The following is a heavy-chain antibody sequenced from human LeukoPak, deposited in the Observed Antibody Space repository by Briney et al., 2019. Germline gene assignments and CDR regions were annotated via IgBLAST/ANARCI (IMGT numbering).Heavy chain of an antibody. CDR2: IYYSGST. CDR3: ARGSFYGDYDGNWFDP. D-gene: IGHD4-17*01. CDR1: GGSISSYY. Sequence: PSETLSLTCTVSGGSISSYYWSWIRQPPGKGLEWIGYIYYSGSTNYNPSLKSRVTISVDTSKNQFSLKLSSVTAADTAVYYCARGSFYGDYDGNWFDPWGQGTLVTVSS. V-gene: IGHV4-59*12. J-gene: IGHJ5*02.